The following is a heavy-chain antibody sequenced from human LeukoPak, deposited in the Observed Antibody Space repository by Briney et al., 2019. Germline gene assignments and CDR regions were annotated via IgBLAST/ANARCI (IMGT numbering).Heavy chain of an antibody. CDR1: GFTFSSYA. CDR2: IDSSSSYI. V-gene: IGHV3-21*01. CDR3: ARDRVDTAMVTWYYGMDV. Sequence: GGSLRLSCAASGFTFSSYAMNWVRQAPGKGLEWVSSIDSSSSYIYYADSVKGRFTISRANAKNSLFLQMNSLRAEDTAVYYCARDRVDTAMVTWYYGMDVWGQGTTVTVSS. D-gene: IGHD5-18*01. J-gene: IGHJ6*02.